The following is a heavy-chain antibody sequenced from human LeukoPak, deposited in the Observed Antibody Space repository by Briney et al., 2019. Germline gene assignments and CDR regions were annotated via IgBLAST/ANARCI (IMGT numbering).Heavy chain of an antibody. D-gene: IGHD1-26*01. Sequence: PXXTLSLTCAVXGGSFXGYYWSWIRQPPGKGLEWIGEINHSGSTNYNPSLKSRVTISVDTSKNQFSLKLSSVTAADTAVYYCARGSRRAFVYWGQGTLVTVSS. CDR1: GGSFXGYY. J-gene: IGHJ4*02. V-gene: IGHV4-34*01. CDR3: ARGSRRAFVY. CDR2: INHSGST.